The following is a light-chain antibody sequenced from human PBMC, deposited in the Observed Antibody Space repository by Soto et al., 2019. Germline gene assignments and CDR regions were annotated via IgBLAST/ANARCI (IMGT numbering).Light chain of an antibody. Sequence: QSALTQPASVSGSLGQSITISCTGTSSDVGAYNYVSWYQQHPDKAPKLLIFEVTNRPSGVSGRFSGSKSGITASLSISGLQPDDEADYYCTSYSSSRHVLFGGGTKLTVL. CDR1: SSDVGAYNY. J-gene: IGLJ2*01. CDR2: EVT. V-gene: IGLV2-14*01. CDR3: TSYSSSRHVL.